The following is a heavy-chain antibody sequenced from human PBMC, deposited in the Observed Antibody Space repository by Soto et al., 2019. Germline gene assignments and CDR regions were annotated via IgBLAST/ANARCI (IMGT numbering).Heavy chain of an antibody. CDR3: ARAIEVTTLDY. CDR2: IYYSGST. D-gene: IGHD4-17*01. Sequence: SETLSLTCTVSGGSISSYYWSWIRQPPGKGLEWIGYIYYSGSTNYNPSLKSRVTISVDTSKNQSSLRLSSVTAADTAVYYCARAIEVTTLDYWGQGTLVTVSS. J-gene: IGHJ4*02. V-gene: IGHV4-59*01. CDR1: GGSISSYY.